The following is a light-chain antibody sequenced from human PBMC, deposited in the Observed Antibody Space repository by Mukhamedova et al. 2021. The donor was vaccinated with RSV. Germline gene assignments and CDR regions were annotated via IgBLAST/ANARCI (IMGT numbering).Light chain of an antibody. V-gene: IGKV1-5*03. CDR1: QSISSW. CDR2: KAS. J-gene: IGKJ2*01. Sequence: TITCRASQSISSWLAWYQQKPGKAPKLLIYKASSLESGVPSRFSGSGSGTEFTLTISSLQPDDFATYYCQQYNSYPYTFGQGTKL. CDR3: QQYNSYPYT.